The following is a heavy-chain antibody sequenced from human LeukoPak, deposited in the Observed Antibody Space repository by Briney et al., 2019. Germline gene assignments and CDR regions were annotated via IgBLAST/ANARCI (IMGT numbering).Heavy chain of an antibody. V-gene: IGHV3-64*01. CDR1: GFSFSSSA. D-gene: IGHD3-22*01. CDR2: ITNNGRYT. CDR3: AGASPDGFYDY. J-gene: IGHJ4*02. Sequence: GGSLRLSCAASGFSFSSSAMHWVRQAPGKGLEYVSAITNNGRYTYYANSVKDRFTIYRDNYKNTLYLQMGSLTPEDTAVYYCAGASPDGFYDYWGQGTLVSVSS.